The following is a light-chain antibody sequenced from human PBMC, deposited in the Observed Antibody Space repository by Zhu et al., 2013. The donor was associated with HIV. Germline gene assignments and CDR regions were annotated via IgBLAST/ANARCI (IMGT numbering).Light chain of an antibody. CDR3: QQYGSSPLT. V-gene: IGKV3-20*01. CDR1: QSVTSNS. J-gene: IGKJ3*01. CDR2: GAS. Sequence: EIVLTQSPGTLSLYPGERATLSCRASQSVTSNSLAWYQQKPGQTPRLLIYGASSRATGIPDRFSGSGSGTDFTLTISRLEPEDFAVYYCQQYGSSPLTFGPGTKVDIK.